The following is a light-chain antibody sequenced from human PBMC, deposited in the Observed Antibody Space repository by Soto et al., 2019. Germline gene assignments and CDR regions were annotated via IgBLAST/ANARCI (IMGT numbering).Light chain of an antibody. J-gene: IGKJ4*01. CDR3: QQYYTTPLT. Sequence: DIVMTQSPDSLAVSLGERATINCKSSQRVLYSSNYKNYLAWYQQKPGQPPKLLIYWASTRESGVPDRFSGSGSGTDFTLTIGSLQAEDVAVYYCQQYYTTPLTFGGGTKVEIK. V-gene: IGKV4-1*01. CDR2: WAS. CDR1: QRVLYSSNYKNY.